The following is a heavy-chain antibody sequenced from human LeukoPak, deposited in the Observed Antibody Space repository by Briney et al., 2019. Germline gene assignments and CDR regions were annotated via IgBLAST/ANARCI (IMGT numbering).Heavy chain of an antibody. V-gene: IGHV3-53*04. CDR2: IYSGGST. CDR3: ARTYYDILTGRFDY. Sequence: PGGSLRLSCAASGFTVSSNYMSWVRQAPGKGLEWVSVIYSGGSTYYADSVKGRFTISRHNSKNTLYLQMNSLRAEDTAVYYCARTYYDILTGRFDYWGQGTLVTVSS. D-gene: IGHD3-9*01. J-gene: IGHJ4*02. CDR1: GFTVSSNY.